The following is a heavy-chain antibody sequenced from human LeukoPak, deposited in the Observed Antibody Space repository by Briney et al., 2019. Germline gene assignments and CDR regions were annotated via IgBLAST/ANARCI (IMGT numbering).Heavy chain of an antibody. CDR1: GYSLTNYW. CDR2: IYLDDSDT. J-gene: IGHJ2*01. V-gene: IGHV5-51*01. CDR3: ARPQRERSRYFDL. D-gene: IGHD1-1*01. Sequence: GEPLKIYCKGSGYSLTNYWIAWVRQMPGKGLEWMGIIYLDDSDTKYSPPFQGQVTLSVYKSITTAYLQLTSLKASDTAMYYCARPQRERSRYFDLWGRGTVLTVSS.